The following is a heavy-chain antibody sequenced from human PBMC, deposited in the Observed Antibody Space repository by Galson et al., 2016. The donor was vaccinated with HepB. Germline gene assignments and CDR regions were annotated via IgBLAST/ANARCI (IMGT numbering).Heavy chain of an antibody. CDR2: IYPGNSNT. D-gene: IGHD1-26*01. V-gene: IGHV5-51*01. Sequence: QSGAEVTKPGESLKISCEVSGSRFTHIWIGWVRQTPGKGLEWMGVIYPGNSNTRYRPSFQGQVIISDDKSISTAYLQWSSVKASDTAIYYWAGEEWGAAKYWGQGTLVTVSS. CDR3: AGEEWGAAKY. CDR1: GSRFTHIW. J-gene: IGHJ4*02.